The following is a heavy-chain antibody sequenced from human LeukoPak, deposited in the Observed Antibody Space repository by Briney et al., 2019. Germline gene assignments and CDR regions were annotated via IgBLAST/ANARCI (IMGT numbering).Heavy chain of an antibody. V-gene: IGHV1-18*01. D-gene: IGHD2-2*02. Sequence: ASVKVSCKASGYTFTSYGISWVRQAPGQGLEWMGWISAYNGNTNYAQKLQGRVTMTTDTSTSTAYTELRSLRSDDTAVYYCARGGGPYCSSTSCYNYYYYMDVWGKGTTVTVSS. CDR1: GYTFTSYG. J-gene: IGHJ6*03. CDR3: ARGGGPYCSSTSCYNYYYYMDV. CDR2: ISAYNGNT.